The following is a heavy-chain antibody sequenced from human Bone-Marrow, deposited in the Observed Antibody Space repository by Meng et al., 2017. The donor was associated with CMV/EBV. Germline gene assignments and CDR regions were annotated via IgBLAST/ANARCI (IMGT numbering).Heavy chain of an antibody. CDR3: AGIGGTTPLGY. V-gene: IGHV4-4*02. CDR1: GYSISRTCW. D-gene: IGHD2-15*01. J-gene: IGHJ4*02. CDR2: IYHSGST. Sequence: CAVSGYSISRTCWWSGVRQHPRKGLEWSDEIYHSGSTNYNPSLKSRVTISINKSKDQFSLKLTAVAAADTAVYYCAGIGGTTPLGYWGQRTLVTVSS.